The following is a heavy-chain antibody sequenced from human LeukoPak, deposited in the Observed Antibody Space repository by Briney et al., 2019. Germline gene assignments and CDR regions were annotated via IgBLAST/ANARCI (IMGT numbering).Heavy chain of an antibody. CDR1: GFTFDDYA. D-gene: IGHD2-21*02. CDR2: ISGDGGST. Sequence: PGGSLRLSCAASGFTFDDYAMHWVRQAPGKGLEWVSLISGDGGSTYYADSVKGRFTISRENAKNSLYLQMNSLRAGDTAVYYCAKESDGGYFDYWGQGTLVTVSS. CDR3: AKESDGGYFDY. V-gene: IGHV3-43*02. J-gene: IGHJ4*02.